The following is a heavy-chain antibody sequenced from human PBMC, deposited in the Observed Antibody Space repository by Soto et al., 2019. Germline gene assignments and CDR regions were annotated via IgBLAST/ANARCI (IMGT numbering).Heavy chain of an antibody. D-gene: IGHD3-22*01. CDR2: IDWDEDR. J-gene: IGHJ4*02. Sequence: PTLVNPTETLTLTCTFSGFSLSTSGMRVSWIRQAPGKALEWLARIDWDEDRFYSTSLKTRLTISKDTSKNQVVLTMTKMDPVDTATYYCARMRSDYDSSGLDYWGQGILVTVSS. CDR1: GFSLSTSGMR. CDR3: ARMRSDYDSSGLDY. V-gene: IGHV2-70*04.